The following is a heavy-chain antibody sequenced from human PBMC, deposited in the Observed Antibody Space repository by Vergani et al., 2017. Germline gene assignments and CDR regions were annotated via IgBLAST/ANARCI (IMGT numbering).Heavy chain of an antibody. CDR2: ISWNSGSI. CDR1: GFTFDDYA. Sequence: EVQLVESGGGLVQPGRSLRLSCAASGFTFDDYAMHWVRQAPGKGLEWVSGISWNSGSIGYADSVKGRFTISRDNAKNSLYLQMNSLRAEDTAVYYCARAQGWNYYFDYWGQGTLVTVSS. CDR3: ARAQGWNYYFDY. V-gene: IGHV3-9*01. D-gene: IGHD1-1*01. J-gene: IGHJ4*02.